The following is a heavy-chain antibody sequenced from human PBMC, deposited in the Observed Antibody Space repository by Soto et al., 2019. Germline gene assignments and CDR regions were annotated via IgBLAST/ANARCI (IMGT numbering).Heavy chain of an antibody. CDR3: ARVTRRGYSGPLGY. Sequence: PSETLSLTCAVYGGSFSGYYWSWIRQPPGKGLEWIGEINHSGITNYNPSLKSRVTISVDTSKNQFSLKLSSVTAAVTSVYYCARVTRRGYSGPLGYWGQGTLVTVSS. CDR1: GGSFSGYY. J-gene: IGHJ4*02. V-gene: IGHV4-34*01. D-gene: IGHD5-12*01. CDR2: INHSGIT.